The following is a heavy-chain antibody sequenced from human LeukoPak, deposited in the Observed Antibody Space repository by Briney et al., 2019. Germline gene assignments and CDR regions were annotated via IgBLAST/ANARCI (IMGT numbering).Heavy chain of an antibody. D-gene: IGHD3-9*01. CDR3: ARGDILTGYLLPPTFDY. CDR2: IYYSGST. CDR1: GGSISSVGYY. Sequence: PSETLSLTCTVSGGSISSVGYYWSWIRQHPGKGLEWIGYIYYSGSTYYNPSLKSRVTISVDTSKNQFSLKLSSVTAADTAVYYCARGDILTGYLLPPTFDYWGQGTLVTVSS. J-gene: IGHJ4*02. V-gene: IGHV4-31*03.